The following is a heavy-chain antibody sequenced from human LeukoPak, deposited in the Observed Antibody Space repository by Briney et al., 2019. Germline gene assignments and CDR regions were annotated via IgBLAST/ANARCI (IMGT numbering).Heavy chain of an antibody. CDR3: ARELAAGRGDYFDY. J-gene: IGHJ4*02. V-gene: IGHV7-4-1*02. CDR2: INTNTGNP. Sequence: ASVKVSCKASGYTFTSYAMNWVRQAPGQGLEWMGWINTNTGNPTYAQGFTGRFVFPLDTSVSTAYLQISSLKAEDTAVYYCARELAAGRGDYFDYWGQGTLVTVSS. D-gene: IGHD6-13*01. CDR1: GYTFTSYA.